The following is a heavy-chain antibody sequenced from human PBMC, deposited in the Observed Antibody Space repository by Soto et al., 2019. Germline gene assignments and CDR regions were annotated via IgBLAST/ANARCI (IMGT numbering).Heavy chain of an antibody. CDR1: GGSMSSCY. Sequence: PSETLSLTCTVSGGSMSSCYWNWFRQPPRKRQVWIGSIYYSGSTYYTPSLKSRVPISVDTPKNQFPLKLSSVTAADTAVYYCARVSRRYNWNYMAPPEAFNIWGQGTMVTVS. J-gene: IGHJ3*02. D-gene: IGHD1-7*01. CDR2: IYYSGST. CDR3: ARVSRRYNWNYMAPPEAFNI. V-gene: IGHV4-59*05.